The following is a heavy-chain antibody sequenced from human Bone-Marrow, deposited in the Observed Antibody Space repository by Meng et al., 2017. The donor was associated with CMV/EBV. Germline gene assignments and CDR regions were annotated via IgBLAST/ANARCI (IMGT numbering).Heavy chain of an antibody. CDR3: ARDQRRMYSERTKTPGVDS. Sequence: GGSLRLSCAASGFTFRSFAMHWVRQAPGKGLVWVAVISYDGSDKFYADSVKGRFAISRDNSKNTLYLQMNSLRGDDTAVYYCARDQRRMYSERTKTPGVDSWGQGTLVTFSS. CDR2: ISYDGSDK. J-gene: IGHJ4*02. V-gene: IGHV3-30*09. D-gene: IGHD1-26*01. CDR1: GFTFRSFA.